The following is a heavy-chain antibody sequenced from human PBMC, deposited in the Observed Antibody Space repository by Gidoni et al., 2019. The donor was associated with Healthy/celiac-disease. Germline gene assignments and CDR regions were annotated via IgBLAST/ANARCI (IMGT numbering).Heavy chain of an antibody. J-gene: IGHJ6*02. CDR3: ARAYEVYSSSWYDNYYGMDV. CDR2: IWYDGSNK. D-gene: IGHD6-13*01. V-gene: IGHV3-33*01. Sequence: QVQLVESGGGVVQPGRSLRLSCAASGFTFSSYGVHWVRQAPGKGLEWVAVIWYDGSNKYYADSVKGRFTISRDNSKNTLYLQMNSLRAEDTAVYYCARAYEVYSSSWYDNYYGMDVWGQGTTVTVSS. CDR1: GFTFSSYG.